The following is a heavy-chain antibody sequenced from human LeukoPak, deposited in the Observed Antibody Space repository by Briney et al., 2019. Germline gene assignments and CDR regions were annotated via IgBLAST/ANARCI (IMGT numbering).Heavy chain of an antibody. Sequence: SETLSLTCTVSGGSISTFYWSWLRQPPGKGLEWIGYIFQTGRSNYNPSLKGRVTISVDTSKNQLSLKLYSVTVADTAIYYCARHPFSDGFDFWGQGTMVTVSS. CDR1: GGSISTFY. CDR3: ARHPFSDGFDF. V-gene: IGHV4-59*08. J-gene: IGHJ3*01. CDR2: IFQTGRS.